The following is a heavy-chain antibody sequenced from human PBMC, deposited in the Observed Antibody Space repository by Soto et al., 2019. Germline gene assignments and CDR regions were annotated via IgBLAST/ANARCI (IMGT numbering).Heavy chain of an antibody. CDR1: GFTFSSYA. J-gene: IGHJ4*02. CDR3: ANDLQIGYYYGSGSYG. CDR2: ISGSGGST. V-gene: IGHV3-23*01. Sequence: EVQLLESGGGLVQPGGSLRLSCAASGFTFSSYAMSWVRQAPGKGLEWVSAISGSGGSTYYADSVKGRFTISRDNSKNTLYLQMNSLRAEDTAVSYCANDLQIGYYYGSGSYGWGQGTLVTVSS. D-gene: IGHD3-10*01.